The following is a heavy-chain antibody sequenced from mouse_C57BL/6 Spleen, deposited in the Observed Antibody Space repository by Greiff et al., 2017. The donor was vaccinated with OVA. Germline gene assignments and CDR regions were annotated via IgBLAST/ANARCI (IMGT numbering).Heavy chain of an antibody. Sequence: QVQLQQSGPELVKPGASVKISCKASGYAFSSSWMNWVKQRPGKGLEWIGRIYPGDGDTNYNGKFKGTATLTADKSSSTAYMQLRSLTSEDSAVYYCARGIYYGNYGAMDYWGQGTSVAVSS. J-gene: IGHJ4*01. D-gene: IGHD2-1*01. V-gene: IGHV1-82*01. CDR1: GYAFSSSW. CDR2: IYPGDGDT. CDR3: ARGIYYGNYGAMDY.